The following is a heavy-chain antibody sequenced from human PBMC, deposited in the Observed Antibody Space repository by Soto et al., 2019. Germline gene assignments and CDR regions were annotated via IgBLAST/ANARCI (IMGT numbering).Heavy chain of an antibody. D-gene: IGHD3-10*01. V-gene: IGHV1-3*01. CDR2: INAGNGNT. J-gene: IGHJ4*02. CDR3: ARDMGFGLSDY. CDR1: GYTVTNYA. Sequence: HVQLVQSGAEVKKPGASVKVSCKASGYTVTNYAIDWVRQAPGQRLEWMGWINAGNGNTKYSQKFLGRVTITRDTSASTAYMELSSLSSEDTAVSCCARDMGFGLSDYWGQGILVTVSS.